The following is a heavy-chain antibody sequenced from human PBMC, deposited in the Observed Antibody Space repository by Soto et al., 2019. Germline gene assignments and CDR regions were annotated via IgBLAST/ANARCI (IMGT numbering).Heavy chain of an antibody. J-gene: IGHJ4*02. CDR3: ARAYYDDRSGEIDY. CDR2: ISGSGGST. CDR1: GFTFSNYA. D-gene: IGHD3-22*01. Sequence: GGSLRLSCAASGFTFSNYAMSWVRQAPGKGLEWVTHISGSGGSTYYADSVKVRFTISRDNSKNTLYLQMNSLRAEDTAVYYCARAYYDDRSGEIDYWGQGTLVTVSS. V-gene: IGHV3-23*01.